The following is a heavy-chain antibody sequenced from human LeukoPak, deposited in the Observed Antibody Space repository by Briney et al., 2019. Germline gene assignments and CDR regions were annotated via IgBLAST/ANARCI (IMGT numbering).Heavy chain of an antibody. Sequence: GVSLRLSCVASGFSVSSNYMNWVRQAPGKGLEWVSAIYSGGSADYADSVKGRFTISRDNSKNTVYLQVNSLRAEDTAVYYCARVNSGYYGMDVWGQGTTVTVSS. V-gene: IGHV3-66*01. CDR3: ARVNSGYYGMDV. J-gene: IGHJ6*02. CDR1: GFSVSSNY. CDR2: IYSGGSA. D-gene: IGHD4-23*01.